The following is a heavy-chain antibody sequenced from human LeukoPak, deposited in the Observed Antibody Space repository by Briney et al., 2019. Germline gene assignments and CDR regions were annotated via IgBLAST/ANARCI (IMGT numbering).Heavy chain of an antibody. Sequence: KPGGSLRLSCAASGFTFSSYAMSWVRQAPGKGLEWVSSITSPVGRMYYADSLKGRITISRDNARSTLYLQMNSLRAEDTAVYYCATDGRSSGWYGFDYWGQGILVTVSS. D-gene: IGHD6-19*01. J-gene: IGHJ4*02. CDR2: ITSPVGRM. CDR3: ATDGRSSGWYGFDY. CDR1: GFTFSSYA. V-gene: IGHV3-21*01.